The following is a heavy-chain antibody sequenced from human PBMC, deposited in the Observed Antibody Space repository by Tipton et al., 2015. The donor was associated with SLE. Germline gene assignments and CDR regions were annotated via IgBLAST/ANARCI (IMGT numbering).Heavy chain of an antibody. Sequence: LRLSCTVSGGSISSYYWSWIRQPPGKGLEWIGYIYYSGSTNYSPSLKSRVTISVDTSKNQFSLKLSSVTAADTAVYYCARVRGGGYFQHWGQGTLVTVSS. CDR1: GGSISSYY. CDR2: IYYSGST. J-gene: IGHJ1*01. D-gene: IGHD3-10*01. CDR3: ARVRGGGYFQH. V-gene: IGHV4-59*01.